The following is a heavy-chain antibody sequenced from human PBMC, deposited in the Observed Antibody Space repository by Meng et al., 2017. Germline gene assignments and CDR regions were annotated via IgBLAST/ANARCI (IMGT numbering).Heavy chain of an antibody. CDR3: ARGRIAARRGWFDP. V-gene: IGHV4-34*01. J-gene: IGHJ5*02. D-gene: IGHD6-6*01. CDR1: GGSFSGYY. Sequence: QTLSLTCAVYGGSFSGYYWSWIRQPPGKGLEWIGEINHSGSTNYNPSLKSRVTISVDTSKNQFSLKLSSVTAADTAVYYCARGRIAARRGWFDPWGQGTLVTVSS. CDR2: INHSGST.